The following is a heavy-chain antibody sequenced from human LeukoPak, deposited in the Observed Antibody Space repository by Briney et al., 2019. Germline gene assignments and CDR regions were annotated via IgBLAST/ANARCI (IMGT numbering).Heavy chain of an antibody. CDR3: ARDLVGYCSSTSCSPRPQNWFDP. CDR2: INPNSGGT. V-gene: IGHV1-2*02. J-gene: IGHJ5*02. D-gene: IGHD2-2*01. Sequence: VASVKVSCKASGYTFTGYYMHWARQAPGQGLEWMGWINPNSGGTKYAQKFQGRVTMARDTSISTAYMELSRLRSDDTAVYYCARDLVGYCSSTSCSPRPQNWFDPWGQGTLVTVSS. CDR1: GYTFTGYY.